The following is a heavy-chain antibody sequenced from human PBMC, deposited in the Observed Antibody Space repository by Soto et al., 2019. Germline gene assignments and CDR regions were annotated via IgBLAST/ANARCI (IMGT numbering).Heavy chain of an antibody. CDR3: ARDLYYYDSSGYPFSLDY. CDR2: IIPIFGTA. V-gene: IGHV1-69*13. J-gene: IGHJ4*02. D-gene: IGHD3-22*01. CDR1: GGTFSSYA. Sequence: GASVKVSCKASGGTFSSYAISWVRQAPGQGLEWMGGIIPIFGTANYAQKFQGRVTITADESTSTAYMELSSLRSEDTAVYYCARDLYYYDSSGYPFSLDYWGQGTLVTVSS.